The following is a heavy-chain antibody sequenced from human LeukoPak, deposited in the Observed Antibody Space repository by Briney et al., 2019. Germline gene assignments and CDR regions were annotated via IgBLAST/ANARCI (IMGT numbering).Heavy chain of an antibody. J-gene: IGHJ5*02. V-gene: IGHV4-30-2*01. CDR3: ARSWDSVTYNWFDP. CDR2: IYHSGST. D-gene: IGHD4-17*01. Sequence: SQTLSLTCAGSGGSINSGGYSWSWIRQPPGKGLEWIGYIYHSGSTYYNPSLKSRVTISVDRSKNQFSLKLSSVTAADTAVYYCARSWDSVTYNWFDPWGQGTLVTVSS. CDR1: GGSINSGGYS.